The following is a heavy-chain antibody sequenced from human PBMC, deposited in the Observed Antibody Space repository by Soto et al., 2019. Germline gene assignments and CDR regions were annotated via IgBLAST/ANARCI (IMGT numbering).Heavy chain of an antibody. CDR2: IYYSGST. D-gene: IGHD1-1*01. CDR1: GVSVSSGSSY. CDR3: ARGGTLVPFDY. V-gene: IGHV4-61*01. J-gene: IGHJ4*02. Sequence: QVQLQESGPGLVKPSETLSLTCTVSGVSVSSGSSYWSWIRQPPGKGLEWIGYIYYSGSTNYNPSLKSRVTLSVDTSKNQFSLKLSSVTAADTAVYYCARGGTLVPFDYWGQGTLVTVSS.